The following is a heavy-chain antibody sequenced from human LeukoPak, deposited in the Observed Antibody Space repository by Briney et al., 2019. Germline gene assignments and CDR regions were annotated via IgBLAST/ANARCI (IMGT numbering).Heavy chain of an antibody. Sequence: GGSLRLSCAASGFTFSSYWMSWVRQAPGKGLEWVGRIKSKTDGGTTDYAAPVKGRFTISRDDSKNTLYLQMNSLKTEDTAVYYCTTESYYYDSSGYYGTPDWGQGTLVTVSS. D-gene: IGHD3-22*01. CDR3: TTESYYYDSSGYYGTPD. CDR2: IKSKTDGGTT. CDR1: GFTFSSYW. J-gene: IGHJ4*02. V-gene: IGHV3-15*01.